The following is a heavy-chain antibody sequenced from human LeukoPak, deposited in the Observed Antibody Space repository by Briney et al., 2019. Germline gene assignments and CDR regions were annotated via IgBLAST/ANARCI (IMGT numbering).Heavy chain of an antibody. Sequence: PGGSLRLSCAASGFTFNSYAMSWVRQAPGKGLEWVSSISGSAYSTNYADSVKGRFTISRDNSKNTLYLQMNSLRVEDTAVYYCAKDREGYYYDSSGFDYWGQGTLVTVSS. CDR3: AKDREGYYYDSSGFDY. CDR2: ISGSAYST. V-gene: IGHV3-23*01. D-gene: IGHD3-22*01. J-gene: IGHJ4*02. CDR1: GFTFNSYA.